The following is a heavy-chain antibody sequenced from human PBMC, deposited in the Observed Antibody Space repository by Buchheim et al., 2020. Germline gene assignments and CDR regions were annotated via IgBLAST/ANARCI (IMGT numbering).Heavy chain of an antibody. J-gene: IGHJ5*02. D-gene: IGHD2-8*02. V-gene: IGHV4-59*02. CDR3: ARGFTGSLSPFDP. CDR1: GGSVNGYF. CDR2: VSYSGST. Sequence: QVQLQESGPGLVKPSETLSLTCNVSGGSVNGYFWSWIRQPPGKGLEWIGCVSYSGSTHYNPSLESRVTISVDTSKNQFSLKLTYVTAADTAVYYCARGFTGSLSPFDPWGQGTL.